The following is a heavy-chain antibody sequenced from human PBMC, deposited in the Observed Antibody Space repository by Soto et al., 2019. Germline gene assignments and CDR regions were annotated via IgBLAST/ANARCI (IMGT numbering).Heavy chain of an antibody. V-gene: IGHV1-18*01. CDR2: ISAYNGNT. Sequence: QVQLVQSGAEVKKPGASVKVSCKASGYTFTSYGISWVRQAPGQGLEWMGWISAYNGNTNYAQKLQGRVTMTTDTSASTAYRGRRRLRSEGPAVYYCAGGGVLMVYAMVYWGQGTLVTVSS. CDR1: GYTFTSYG. CDR3: AGGGVLMVYAMVY. D-gene: IGHD2-8*01. J-gene: IGHJ4*02.